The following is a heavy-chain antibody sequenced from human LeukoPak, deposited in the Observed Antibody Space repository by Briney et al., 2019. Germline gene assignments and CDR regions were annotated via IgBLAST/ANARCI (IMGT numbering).Heavy chain of an antibody. CDR3: AIQGHYYGSGSFPFDF. V-gene: IGHV1-69*04. D-gene: IGHD3-10*01. CDR2: IIPILGMT. Sequence: ASVKVSCKASGYTFTSYDINWVRQAPGQGLYWMGRIIPILGMTNFAQEFQGRMTLTADKSTSTAYMELRSLRSEDTAMYYCAIQGHYYGSGSFPFDFWGQGTLVTVSS. J-gene: IGHJ4*02. CDR1: GYTFTSYD.